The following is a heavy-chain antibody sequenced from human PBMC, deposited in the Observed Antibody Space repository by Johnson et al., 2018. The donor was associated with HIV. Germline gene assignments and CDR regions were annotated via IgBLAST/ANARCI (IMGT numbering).Heavy chain of an antibody. V-gene: IGHV3-20*04. CDR3: AKERYSRSAFDI. J-gene: IGHJ3*02. CDR2: INWNGYST. CDR1: GFTFDDYG. Sequence: VQLVESGGGVVRPGGSLRLSCAASGFTFDDYGMSWVRQAPGKGLEWVSGINWNGYSTDYADSVGGRFTISRDNTKNSLYLQMNSLRAEDTAVYYCAKERYSRSAFDIWGQGTMVTVSS. D-gene: IGHD6-13*01.